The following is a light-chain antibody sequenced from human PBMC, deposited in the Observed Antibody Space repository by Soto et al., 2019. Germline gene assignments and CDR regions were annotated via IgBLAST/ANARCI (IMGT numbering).Light chain of an antibody. CDR2: DVT. Sequence: QSALTQPPSASGSPGQSVTISCTGTSSDVGGYNFVSWYQQHPGKAPKLIIYDVTERPSGAPDRFSGSRSGNSASLTISGLQAEDEADYYCSSYAGRYNLVFGGGTKVTVL. CDR3: SSYAGRYNLV. V-gene: IGLV2-8*01. J-gene: IGLJ3*02. CDR1: SSDVGGYNF.